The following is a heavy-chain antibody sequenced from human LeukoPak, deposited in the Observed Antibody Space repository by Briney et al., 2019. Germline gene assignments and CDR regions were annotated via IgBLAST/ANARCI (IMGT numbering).Heavy chain of an antibody. CDR1: GYSFTSYW. J-gene: IGHJ4*02. D-gene: IGHD1-26*01. Sequence: GESLKISCKGSGYSFTSYWIGWVRQMPGKGLEWMGIIYPGDSDTRYSPSFQGQVTISADKSISTAYLQWSSLKASDTAMYYCAREGQNSGSYLSPFGYWGQGTLVTVSS. CDR2: IYPGDSDT. CDR3: AREGQNSGSYLSPFGY. V-gene: IGHV5-51*01.